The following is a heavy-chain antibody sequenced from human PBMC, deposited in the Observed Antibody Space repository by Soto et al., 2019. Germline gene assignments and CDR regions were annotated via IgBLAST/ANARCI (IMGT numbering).Heavy chain of an antibody. CDR1: GFTVSSNY. CDR2: IYSGGST. CDR3: ARSMTTVTTDI. J-gene: IGHJ3*02. Sequence: GGSLRLSCAASGFTVSSNYMSWVRQAPGKGREGVSVIYSGGSTYYADSVKGRFTISRDNSKNPLYLQMNSLRAEDTAVYYCARSMTTVTTDIWGQGTMVTVSS. D-gene: IGHD4-17*01. V-gene: IGHV3-66*01.